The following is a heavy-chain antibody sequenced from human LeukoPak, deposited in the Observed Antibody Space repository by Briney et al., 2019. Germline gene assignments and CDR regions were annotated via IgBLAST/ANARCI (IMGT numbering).Heavy chain of an antibody. V-gene: IGHV4-31*03. CDR2: IYYSGST. Sequence: SETLSLTCTVSVGSISSGGYYWSWIRQHPGKGLEWIGYIYYSGSTYYNPSLKSRVTISVDTSKNQFSLKLSSVTAADTAVYYCARDSSLYSGYDLGYWGQGTLVTVSS. D-gene: IGHD5-12*01. J-gene: IGHJ4*02. CDR3: ARDSSLYSGYDLGY. CDR1: VGSISSGGYY.